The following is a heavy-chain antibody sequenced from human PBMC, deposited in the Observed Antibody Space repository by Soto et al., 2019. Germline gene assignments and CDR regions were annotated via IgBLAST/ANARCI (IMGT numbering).Heavy chain of an antibody. Sequence: PGGSLRLSCAASGFTFISYEMNWVRQAPGKGLEWVSYISTTSFTIYYADSVKGRFTISRDNDRNSLYLEMNSLRDEDTAVYYCARDRCYDGTCYSASDSGGQGTLVTVSS. V-gene: IGHV3-48*02. D-gene: IGHD2-15*01. J-gene: IGHJ4*02. CDR2: ISTTSFTI. CDR3: ARDRCYDGTCYSASDS. CDR1: GFTFISYE.